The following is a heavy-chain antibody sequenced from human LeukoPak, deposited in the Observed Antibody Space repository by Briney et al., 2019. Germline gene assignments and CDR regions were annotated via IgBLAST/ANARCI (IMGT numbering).Heavy chain of an antibody. D-gene: IGHD4-17*01. J-gene: IGHJ4*02. Sequence: PSETLSLTCTVSGGSISTSNYYWSWIRQPAGKGLEWIGRIYTSGSTNYNPSLKSRVTMSVDTSKNQFSLKLSSVTAADTAVYYCAREDYAFGDYWGQGTLVTVSS. CDR2: IYTSGST. CDR3: AREDYAFGDY. V-gene: IGHV4-61*02. CDR1: GGSISTSNYY.